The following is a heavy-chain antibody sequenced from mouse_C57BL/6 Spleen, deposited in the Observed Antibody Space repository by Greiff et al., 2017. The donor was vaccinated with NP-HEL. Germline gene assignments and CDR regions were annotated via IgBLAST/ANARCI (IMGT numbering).Heavy chain of an antibody. V-gene: IGHV5-17*01. CDR3: ARVYYGSSQGAMDY. D-gene: IGHD1-1*01. CDR2: ISSGSSTI. Sequence: EVKLMESGGGLVKPGGSLKLSCAASGFTFSDYGMHWVRQAPEKGLEWVAYISSGSSTIYYADTVKGRFTISRDNAKNTLFLQMTSLRSEDTAMYYCARVYYGSSQGAMDYWGQGTSVTVSS. CDR1: GFTFSDYG. J-gene: IGHJ4*01.